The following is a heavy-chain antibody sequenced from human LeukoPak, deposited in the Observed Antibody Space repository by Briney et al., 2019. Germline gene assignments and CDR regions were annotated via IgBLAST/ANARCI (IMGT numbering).Heavy chain of an antibody. D-gene: IGHD3-22*01. J-gene: IGHJ4*02. CDR1: EFTFSTYA. Sequence: GGSLRLSCAASEFTFSTYAMSWVRQAPGRGLEWVSVIYSGGSTYYADSVKGRFTISRDNSKNTLYLQMNSLRAEDTAVYYCAREGYYYDSSGYYSGYFDSWGQGTLVTVSS. CDR2: IYSGGST. CDR3: AREGYYYDSSGYYSGYFDS. V-gene: IGHV3-66*01.